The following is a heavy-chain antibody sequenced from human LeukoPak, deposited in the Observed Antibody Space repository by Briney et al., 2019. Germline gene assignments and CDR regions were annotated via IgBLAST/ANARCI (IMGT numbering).Heavy chain of an antibody. CDR1: GYTFTGHY. CDR3: TREDY. V-gene: IGHV1-2*02. CDR2: INPNSGDT. Sequence: GASVKVSCKASGYTFTGHYLFWVRQAPGQGLEWMGWINPNSGDTNYAQKFQGRVTVTRDTSIITAYMELTRLRSDDTAVYYCTREDYWGQGTPVTVSS. J-gene: IGHJ4*02.